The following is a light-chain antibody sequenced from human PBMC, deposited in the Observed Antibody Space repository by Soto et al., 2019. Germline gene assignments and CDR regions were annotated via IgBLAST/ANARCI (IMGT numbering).Light chain of an antibody. Sequence: EIVLTQSPGTLSLSPGERATLSCRASQSVSSSYLAWYQQKPGQAPRLLIYGATSRANGIPERFSGRGSGTHFTLTISRLETEDFAVYYCQQYGSTPWTFGRGTKVDIK. V-gene: IGKV3-20*01. CDR1: QSVSSSY. J-gene: IGKJ1*01. CDR2: GAT. CDR3: QQYGSTPWT.